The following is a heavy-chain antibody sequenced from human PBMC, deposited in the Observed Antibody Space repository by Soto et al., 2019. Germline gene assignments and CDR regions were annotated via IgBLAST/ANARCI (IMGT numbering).Heavy chain of an antibody. CDR3: AKADYHDSSGYYYFHYDH. D-gene: IGHD3-22*01. J-gene: IGHJ4*02. CDR1: GFTFSNYA. CDR2: ISGSGGTT. V-gene: IGHV3-23*01. Sequence: PGGSLRLSCAASGFTFSNYAMSWVRQAPGKGLEWVSSISGSGGTTLYADSMRGQFSISRDNSKNTLYLQMNSLRVEDTAVYYCAKADYHDSSGYYYFHYDHWGQGTQVTVSS.